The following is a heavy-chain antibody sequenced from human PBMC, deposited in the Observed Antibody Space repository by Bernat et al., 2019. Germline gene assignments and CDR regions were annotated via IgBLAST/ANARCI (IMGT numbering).Heavy chain of an antibody. CDR1: GYSFTSYW. J-gene: IGHJ5*02. CDR3: AIGGLYSSGWYGWFDP. D-gene: IGHD6-19*01. V-gene: IGHV5-51*01. Sequence: EVQLVQSGAEVKNPGESLKISCKGSGYSFTSYWIGWVRQMPGKGLEWIGIIYPGDSDTRYSPSFQGKVTISADKSISTAYLQWSSLKASDTAMYYCAIGGLYSSGWYGWFDPWGQGTLVTVSS. CDR2: IYPGDSDT.